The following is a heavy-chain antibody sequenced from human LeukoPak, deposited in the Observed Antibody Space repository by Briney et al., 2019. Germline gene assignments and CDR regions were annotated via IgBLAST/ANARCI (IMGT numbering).Heavy chain of an antibody. CDR2: ISAYNGNT. V-gene: IGHV1-18*01. CDR1: GYTFTSYG. CDR3: AREVVGDILTGYYTNWFDP. Sequence: ASVKVSCKASGYTFTSYGISWVRQAPGQGLEWMGWISAYNGNTNYAQKLQGRVTMTTDTSTSTAYMELRSLRSDDTAVYYCAREVVGDILTGYYTNWFDPWGQGTLVTVSS. J-gene: IGHJ5*02. D-gene: IGHD3-9*01.